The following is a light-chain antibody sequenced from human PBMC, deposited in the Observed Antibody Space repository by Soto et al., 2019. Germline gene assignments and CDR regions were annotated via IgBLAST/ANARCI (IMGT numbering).Light chain of an antibody. Sequence: EVVMTQSPATLSVSPGERATLSCRASQSISSNLAWYQQKPGQAPRLLIYYASTRATGIPARFSGSGSGTEFTLTISSLQSEDIAVYYCQQYNSWPRTFGQGTKVEIK. J-gene: IGKJ1*01. CDR2: YAS. V-gene: IGKV3-15*01. CDR3: QQYNSWPRT. CDR1: QSISSN.